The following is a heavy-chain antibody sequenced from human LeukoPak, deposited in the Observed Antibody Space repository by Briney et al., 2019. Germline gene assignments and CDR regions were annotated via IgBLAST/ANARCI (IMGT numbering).Heavy chain of an antibody. V-gene: IGHV3-21*01. J-gene: IGHJ4*02. CDR2: ISSSSSYI. D-gene: IGHD6-13*01. CDR1: GFTFSSYS. Sequence: GSLRLSCAASGFTFSSYSMNWVRQAPGKGLEWVSSISSSSSYIYYADSVKGRFTISRDNAKNSLYLQMNSLRAEDTAVYYCARKYESLGWGKGYSSSWYLSLTFDYWGQGTLVTVSS. CDR3: ARKYESLGWGKGYSSSWYLSLTFDY.